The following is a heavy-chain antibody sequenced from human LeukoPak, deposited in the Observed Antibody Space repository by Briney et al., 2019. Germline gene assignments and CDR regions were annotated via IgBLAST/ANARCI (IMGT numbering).Heavy chain of an antibody. Sequence: SVKVSCKASGGTFSSYAISWVRQAPGQGLEWMGGIIPIFGTANYAQKFQGRVTITADESTSTAYMELSSLRSEDTAVYYCARDPGYCTNGVCRSGGYYYYYMDVWGKGTTVTASS. CDR2: IIPIFGTA. V-gene: IGHV1-69*13. CDR1: GGTFSSYA. D-gene: IGHD2-8*01. J-gene: IGHJ6*03. CDR3: ARDPGYCTNGVCRSGGYYYYYMDV.